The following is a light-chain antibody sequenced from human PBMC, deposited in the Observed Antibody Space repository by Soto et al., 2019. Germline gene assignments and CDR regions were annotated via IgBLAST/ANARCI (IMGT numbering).Light chain of an antibody. CDR3: QQRSNSPIT. V-gene: IGKV3-11*01. J-gene: IGKJ5*01. CDR1: QSVSSN. Sequence: EIVVTQSPAALSVSPGERATLSCRASQSVSSNLAWYQQKPGQAPRLLIYGASTRATGIPARFSGSGSGTDFTLTISSLEPEDFAVYYCQQRSNSPITFGQGTRREIK. CDR2: GAS.